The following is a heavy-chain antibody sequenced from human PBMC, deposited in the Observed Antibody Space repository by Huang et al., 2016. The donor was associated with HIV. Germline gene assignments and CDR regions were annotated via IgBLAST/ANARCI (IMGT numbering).Heavy chain of an antibody. CDR1: GGSISSYY. CDR3: ARVATVTLNFDY. Sequence: QVQLQESGPGLVKPSATLSLTCSVSGGSISSYYWSWIRQPPGKGLEWIGYIYYSGSTNHNPSLKSRVTISVDTSKNQCALKLSSVTAADTAVYYCARVATVTLNFDYWGQGTLVTVSS. D-gene: IGHD4-17*01. CDR2: IYYSGST. V-gene: IGHV4-59*01. J-gene: IGHJ4*02.